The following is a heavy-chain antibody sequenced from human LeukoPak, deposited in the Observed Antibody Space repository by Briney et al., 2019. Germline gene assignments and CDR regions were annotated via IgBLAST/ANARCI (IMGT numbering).Heavy chain of an antibody. D-gene: IGHD3-10*01. V-gene: IGHV4-34*01. CDR3: ARRYSGGYYGSGRDYYYFDY. CDR1: GGSITSYY. J-gene: IGHJ4*02. CDR2: INHSGST. Sequence: SETLSLTCTVSGGSITSYYWSWIRQPAGKGLEWIGEINHSGSTNYNPSLKSRVTISVDTSKNQFSLKLSSVTAADTAVYYCARRYSGGYYGSGRDYYYFDYWGQGTLVTVSS.